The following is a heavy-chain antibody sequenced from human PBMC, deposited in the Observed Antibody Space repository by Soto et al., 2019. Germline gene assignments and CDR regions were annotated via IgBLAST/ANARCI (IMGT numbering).Heavy chain of an antibody. J-gene: IGHJ3*02. D-gene: IGHD3-3*01. CDR3: ARGGGVGVAGSAAFDM. Sequence: QLHLVQSGAVVKKPGASVTVSCSASGYPVTAYYMHWVRQAPGRGLEWMGGINPATGAAKYTQTFRGRGTMTRDTATSTVLMELRGLTSEDPAVFYCARGGGVGVAGSAAFDMWGQGTLVTVSS. CDR1: GYPVTAYY. CDR2: INPATGAA. V-gene: IGHV1-2*02.